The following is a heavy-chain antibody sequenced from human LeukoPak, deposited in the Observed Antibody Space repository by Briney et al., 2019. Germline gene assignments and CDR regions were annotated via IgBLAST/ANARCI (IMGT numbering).Heavy chain of an antibody. D-gene: IGHD3-16*01. V-gene: IGHV4-61*08. J-gene: IGHJ4*02. Sequence: SETLSLTCTVSGGSISSGDYYWSWIRQPPGKGLEWIGYIYYSGSTNYNPSLKSRVTISVDTSKNQFSLKVRSVTAADTAVYYCARGGYYDPLDYWGQGILVTVSS. CDR2: IYYSGST. CDR1: GGSISSGDYY. CDR3: ARGGYYDPLDY.